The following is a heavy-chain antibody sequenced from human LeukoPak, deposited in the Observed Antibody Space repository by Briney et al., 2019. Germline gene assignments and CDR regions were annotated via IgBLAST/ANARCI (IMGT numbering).Heavy chain of an antibody. J-gene: IGHJ4*02. CDR1: GFTFSSYS. CDR3: APRGYSGYDLHFDY. D-gene: IGHD5-12*01. V-gene: IGHV3-21*01. Sequence: PGGSLRLSCAASGFTFSSYSMNWVRQAPGKGLEWVSSISSSSSYIYYADSVKGRFTISRDNAKNSLYLQMNSLRAEDTAVYYCAPRGYSGYDLHFDYWGQGTLVTVSS. CDR2: ISSSSSYI.